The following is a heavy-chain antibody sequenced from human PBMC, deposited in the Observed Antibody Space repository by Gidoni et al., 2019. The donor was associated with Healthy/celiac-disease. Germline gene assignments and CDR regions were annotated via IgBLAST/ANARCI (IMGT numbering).Heavy chain of an antibody. V-gene: IGHV4-39*01. CDR3: ARFWFPYYFDY. Sequence: QLQLQESGPGLVKPSAPLSLTCTVSGGSISSSSYYWGWIRQPPGKGLEWIGSIYYSGSTYYNPSLKSRVTISVDTSKNQFSLKLSSVTAADTAVYYCARFWFPYYFDYWGQGTLVTVSS. CDR1: GGSISSSSYY. CDR2: IYYSGST. J-gene: IGHJ4*02. D-gene: IGHD3-10*01.